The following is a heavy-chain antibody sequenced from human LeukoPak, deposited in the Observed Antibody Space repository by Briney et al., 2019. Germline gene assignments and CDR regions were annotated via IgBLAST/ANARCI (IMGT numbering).Heavy chain of an antibody. CDR1: RYTFTSYD. CDR2: MNPNSGNT. J-gene: IGHJ4*02. D-gene: IGHD1-1*01. CDR3: ARWGPDWNDY. Sequence: GASVKISCKASRYTFTSYDINWVRQATGQGLEWMGWMNPNSGNTGYAQKFQGRVTITRNTSISTAYMELSSLRSEDTAVYYCARWGPDWNDYWGQGTLVTVSS. V-gene: IGHV1-8*03.